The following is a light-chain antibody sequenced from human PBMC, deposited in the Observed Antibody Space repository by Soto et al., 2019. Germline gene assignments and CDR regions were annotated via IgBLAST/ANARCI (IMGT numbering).Light chain of an antibody. CDR2: EVN. V-gene: IGLV2-23*02. Sequence: QSVLTQPASVSGSPGQSITISCTGTSGDVGSYNLVSWYQQLPGKAPKVIICEVNKRPSGVSYRFSGSKSGNTASLTISGLQTEDEADYYCCSYAGTVAYVFGTGTKVTVL. J-gene: IGLJ1*01. CDR1: SGDVGSYNL. CDR3: CSYAGTVAYV.